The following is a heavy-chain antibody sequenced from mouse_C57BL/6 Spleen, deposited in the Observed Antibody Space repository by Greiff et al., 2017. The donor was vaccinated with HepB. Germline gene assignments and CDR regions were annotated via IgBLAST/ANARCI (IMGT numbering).Heavy chain of an antibody. D-gene: IGHD1-1*01. CDR2: IHPNSGST. V-gene: IGHV1-64*01. J-gene: IGHJ2*01. Sequence: QVQLQQPGAELVKPGASVKLSCKASGYTFTSYWMHWVKQRPGQGLEWIGMIHPNSGSTNYNEKFKSKATLTVDKSSSTAYMQLSSLTSEDSAVYYCAALLRGPYYFDYWGQGTTLTVSS. CDR1: GYTFTSYW. CDR3: AALLRGPYYFDY.